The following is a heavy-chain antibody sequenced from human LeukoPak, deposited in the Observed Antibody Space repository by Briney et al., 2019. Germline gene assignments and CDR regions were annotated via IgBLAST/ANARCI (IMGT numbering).Heavy chain of an antibody. V-gene: IGHV4-4*07. CDR1: GGSISSYY. CDR3: ARSGSYANDAFDI. D-gene: IGHD1-26*01. CDR2: MYLSGNT. J-gene: IGHJ3*02. Sequence: PSETLSLTCTVSGGSISSYYWSWIRQPPGKGLEWIGRMYLSGNTNYNPSLKSRVTMSPDTSKNQFSLKLSSVTAADTAVYYCARSGSYANDAFDIWGQGTMVTVSS.